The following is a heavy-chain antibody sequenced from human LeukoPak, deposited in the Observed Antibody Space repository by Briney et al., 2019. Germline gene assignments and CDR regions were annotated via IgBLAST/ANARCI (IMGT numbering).Heavy chain of an antibody. D-gene: IGHD3-3*01. CDR2: MNPNSGNT. V-gene: IGHV1-8*01. J-gene: IGHJ5*02. CDR3: ARGWRIDDFWSGYYTPPNWFDP. Sequence: ASVKVSCKASGYTFTSYDINWVRQATGQGLEWMGWMNPNSGNTGYAQKFRGRVTMTRNTSISTAYMELSSLRSEDTAVYYCARGWRIDDFWSGYYTPPNWFDPWGQGTLVTVSS. CDR1: GYTFTSYD.